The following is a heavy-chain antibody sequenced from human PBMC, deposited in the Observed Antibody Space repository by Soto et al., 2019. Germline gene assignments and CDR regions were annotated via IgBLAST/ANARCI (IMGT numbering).Heavy chain of an antibody. CDR1: GYSFTSYW. CDR2: IYPGDSDT. V-gene: IGHV5-51*01. J-gene: IGHJ6*02. D-gene: IGHD6-13*01. CDR3: ARTAAAGKYYYGVDV. Sequence: PGESLKISCKGSGYSFTSYWIGWVRQMPGKGLEWMGIIYPGDSDTRYSPSFQGQVTVPADKSISTAYLQWSSLKASDTAIYYCARTAAAGKYYYGVDVWGQGTTVTVSS.